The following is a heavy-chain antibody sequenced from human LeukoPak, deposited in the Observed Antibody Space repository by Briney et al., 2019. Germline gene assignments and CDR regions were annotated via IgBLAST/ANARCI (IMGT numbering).Heavy chain of an antibody. CDR1: GYTFTGYY. D-gene: IGHD6-6*01. J-gene: IGHJ4*02. CDR3: AREYSSSVWFDY. Sequence: GASVTVSCKASGYTFTGYYMHWVRQAPGQGLEWMGWINPNSGGTNYAQKFQGRVTMTRDTSISTAYMELSRLRSDDTAVYYCAREYSSSVWFDYWGQGTLVTVSS. V-gene: IGHV1-2*02. CDR2: INPNSGGT.